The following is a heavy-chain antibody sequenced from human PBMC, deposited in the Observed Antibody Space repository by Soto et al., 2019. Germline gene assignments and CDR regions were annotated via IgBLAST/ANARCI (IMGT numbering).Heavy chain of an antibody. Sequence: QVQLVQSGAAVKKPGASVKVSCKASGYTFTSYGISWVRQAPGQGLEWMGWISAYNGNTNYAQKLQGRVTMTTDTSTSTAYMELRSLRSDDTAVYYCERAPHGRFLEWSDAFDIWGQGTMVTV. CDR1: GYTFTSYG. D-gene: IGHD3-3*01. J-gene: IGHJ3*02. CDR3: ERAPHGRFLEWSDAFDI. V-gene: IGHV1-18*01. CDR2: ISAYNGNT.